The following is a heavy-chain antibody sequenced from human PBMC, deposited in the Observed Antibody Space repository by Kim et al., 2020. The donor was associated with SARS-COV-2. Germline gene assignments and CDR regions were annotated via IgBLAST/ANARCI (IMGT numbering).Heavy chain of an antibody. J-gene: IGHJ6*01. CDR2: FYHSGST. CDR3: STGSVRYFDSYYFYYGM. V-gene: IGHV4-4*02. CDR1: GGSISSSNW. Sequence: SETLSLTCAVSGGSISSSNWWSWVRQPPGEGLEWFGEFYHSGSTNYNPPLHSRLTISVVKSKNQFSLLLGSVTAADTAVYYCSTGSVRYFDSYYFYYGM. D-gene: IGHD3-9*01.